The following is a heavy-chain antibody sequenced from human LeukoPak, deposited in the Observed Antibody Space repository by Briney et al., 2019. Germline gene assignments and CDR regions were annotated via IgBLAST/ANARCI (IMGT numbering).Heavy chain of an antibody. Sequence: SETLSLTCTVSGGSISSGSHYWSWIRQPAGKGLEWIGCIYTSGSTNYNPSLESRVTISVDTSRNQFSLKLSSVTAADTAVYYCARDGRLEGCGGDCYPDYWGQGTLVTVSS. CDR2: IYTSGST. V-gene: IGHV4-61*02. CDR3: ARDGRLEGCGGDCYPDY. D-gene: IGHD2-21*01. CDR1: GGSISSGSHY. J-gene: IGHJ4*02.